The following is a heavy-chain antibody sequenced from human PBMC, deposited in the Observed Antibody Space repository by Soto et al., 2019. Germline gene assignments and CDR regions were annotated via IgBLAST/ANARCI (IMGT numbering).Heavy chain of an antibody. CDR2: IWYDGSNK. D-gene: IGHD6-13*01. J-gene: IGHJ4*02. V-gene: IGHV3-33*01. CDR3: ARDQLYSSSWSDY. Sequence: QVQLVESGGGVVQPGRSLRLSCAASGFTFSSYGMHWVRQAPGKGLEWVAVIWYDGSNKYYADSVKGRFTISRDNSKNTLYLQMNSRRAEDTAVYYCARDQLYSSSWSDYWGQGTLVTVSS. CDR1: GFTFSSYG.